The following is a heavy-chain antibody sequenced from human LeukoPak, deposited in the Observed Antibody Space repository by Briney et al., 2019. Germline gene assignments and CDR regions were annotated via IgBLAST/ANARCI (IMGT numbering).Heavy chain of an antibody. CDR3: ARDRSEDYGSGSADD. Sequence: GASVKVSCKTSGYTFTGHYMHWVRQAPGQGLEWLGWINPKSGGTKYAQEFQGRVTMTRERSISTAYMELRRLTSDDTAVYYCARDRSEDYGSGSADDWGQGTLITVSS. V-gene: IGHV1-2*02. D-gene: IGHD3-10*01. CDR2: INPKSGGT. CDR1: GYTFTGHY. J-gene: IGHJ4*02.